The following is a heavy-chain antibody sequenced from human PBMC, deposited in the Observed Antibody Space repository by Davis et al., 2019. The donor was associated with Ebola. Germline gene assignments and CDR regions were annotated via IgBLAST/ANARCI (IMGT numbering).Heavy chain of an antibody. CDR1: GFTFNSYS. V-gene: IGHV3-21*01. Sequence: PGGSLRLSCAASGFTFNSYSMNWVRQAPGKGLEWVSSISSSSTYIYYADSLRGRFTISRDNARNSLYLQMDSLRDDDTAVYYCARDIPFSSYDYWGQGTLVTVSS. D-gene: IGHD5-12*01. CDR2: ISSSSTYI. J-gene: IGHJ4*02. CDR3: ARDIPFSSYDY.